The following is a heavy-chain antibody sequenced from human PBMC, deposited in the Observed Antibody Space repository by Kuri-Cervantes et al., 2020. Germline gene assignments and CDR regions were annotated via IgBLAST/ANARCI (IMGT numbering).Heavy chain of an antibody. CDR3: ASGVVTRAYYYYGMDV. J-gene: IGHJ6*02. D-gene: IGHD4-23*01. CDR2: IYYSGST. V-gene: IGHV4-59*08. CDR1: GGSIGSYY. Sequence: SETLRLSCTVSGGSIGSYYWSWIRQPPGKGLEWIGYIYYSGSTNYNPSLKSRVTISVDTSKNQFSLKLSSVTAADTAVYYCASGVVTRAYYYYGMDVWGQGTTVTVSS.